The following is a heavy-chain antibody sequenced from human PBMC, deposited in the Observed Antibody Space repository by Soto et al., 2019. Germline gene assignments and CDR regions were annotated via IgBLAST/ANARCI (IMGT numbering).Heavy chain of an antibody. D-gene: IGHD2-15*01. CDR3: ASDQSGAYCSGGICYAPDF. V-gene: IGHV3-23*01. CDR1: GFTFSRHV. CDR2: ISGTGGT. Sequence: EVQLWESGGGLVQPGGSLRLSCAVSGFTFSRHVMSWVRPAPGTGLEWVAAISGTGGTYYADSVKGRFTISRDNSKNALYMQMNNLRYEDTAVYYCASDQSGAYCSGGICYAPDFWGQGTLVIVSS. J-gene: IGHJ4*02.